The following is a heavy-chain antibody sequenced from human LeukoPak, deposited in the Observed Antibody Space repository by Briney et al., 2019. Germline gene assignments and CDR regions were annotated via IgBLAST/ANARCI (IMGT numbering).Heavy chain of an antibody. Sequence: PSETLSLTCTVSGGSISSSSYYWGWIRQPPGKGLEWIGSIYYSGSTYYNPSLKSRVTISVDTSKNQFSLKLSSVTAADTAVYYCARDYVVVVPKHYYMDVWGKGTTVTVSS. CDR2: IYYSGST. V-gene: IGHV4-39*07. D-gene: IGHD2-2*01. CDR3: ARDYVVVVPKHYYMDV. J-gene: IGHJ6*03. CDR1: GGSISSSSYY.